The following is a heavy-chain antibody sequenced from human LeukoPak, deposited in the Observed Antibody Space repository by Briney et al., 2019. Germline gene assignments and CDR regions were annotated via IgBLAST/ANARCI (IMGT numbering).Heavy chain of an antibody. V-gene: IGHV3-23*01. Sequence: GGSLRLSCAASGFTFSSYAMSWVRQVPGKGLEWVSVISGSGDNTYYADSVKGRFTISRDNSKNTLYLQMNSLRAEDTAVYYCAKGSRWQRHYYYGMDVWGQGTTVTVSS. CDR1: GFTFSSYA. CDR3: AKGSRWQRHYYYGMDV. D-gene: IGHD4-23*01. CDR2: ISGSGDNT. J-gene: IGHJ6*02.